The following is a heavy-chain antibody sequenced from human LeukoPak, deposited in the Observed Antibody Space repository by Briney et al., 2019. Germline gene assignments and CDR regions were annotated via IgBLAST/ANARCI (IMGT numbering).Heavy chain of an antibody. CDR3: ATAPILRGEGGEHYKYGMDV. CDR2: IYHNGTP. Sequence: SETLSLTCAVSVGSISSGNWWSWVRQSPGKGLEWIGEIYHNGTPNYNPSLKSRVTISADTFKNHFSLKMTSVTAADTAVYYCATAPILRGEGGEHYKYGMDVWGQGTTVIVSS. V-gene: IGHV4-4*02. CDR1: VGSISSGNW. J-gene: IGHJ6*02. D-gene: IGHD2-2*02.